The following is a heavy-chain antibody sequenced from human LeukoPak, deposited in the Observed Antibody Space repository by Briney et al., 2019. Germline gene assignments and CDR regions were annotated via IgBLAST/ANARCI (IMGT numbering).Heavy chain of an antibody. CDR2: MFYNVNT. Sequence: SETLSLTCTVSGGSISSGDDYWSWIRQHPGKGLEWVGFMFYNVNTYYNPSLKSRVSISVDTSKNQFSLKLTSVTAADTAVYYCARAVGIVVIPADLEDNWFDPWGQGTLVTVSS. D-gene: IGHD2-2*03. CDR3: ARAVGIVVIPADLEDNWFDP. V-gene: IGHV4-31*03. J-gene: IGHJ5*02. CDR1: GGSISSGDDY.